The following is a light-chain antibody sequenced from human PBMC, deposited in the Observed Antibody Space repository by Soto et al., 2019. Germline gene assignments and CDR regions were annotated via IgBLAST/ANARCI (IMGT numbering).Light chain of an antibody. V-gene: IGLV4-69*01. CDR2: LNSDGSH. J-gene: IGLJ2*01. CDR1: SGHSSYA. Sequence: QSVLTQSPSASASLGASVKLTCTLSSGHSSYAIAWHQQQPEKGPRYLMKLNSDGSHTKGDGIPDRFSGSSSGAERYLTISSFHSEDEAEYYCQSWATVNVVFGGGTKLTV. CDR3: QSWATVNVV.